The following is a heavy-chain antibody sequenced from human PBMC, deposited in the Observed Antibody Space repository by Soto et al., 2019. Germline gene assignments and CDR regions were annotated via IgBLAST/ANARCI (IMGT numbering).Heavy chain of an antibody. V-gene: IGHV4-39*01. CDR2: IFYSGGT. D-gene: IGHD2-15*01. J-gene: IGHJ4*02. Sequence: ETLSLTCTVSGGSILDSTYYWAWIRQPPGKGLEWIGTIFYSGGTFYTPSLKSRVTMSVDTSNNQFSLKLSSVTAADTAVYYCARHTPAISISDHWGQGTLVTVSS. CDR3: ARHTPAISISDH. CDR1: GGSILDSTYY.